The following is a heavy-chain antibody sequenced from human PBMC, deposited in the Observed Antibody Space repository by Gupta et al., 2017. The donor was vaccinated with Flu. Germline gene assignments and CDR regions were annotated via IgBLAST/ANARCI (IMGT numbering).Heavy chain of an antibody. Sequence: YAMSWVRQAPGKGLEWVGFIRSKAYGGTTEYAASVKGRFTISRDDSKSIAYLQMNSLKTEDTAVYYCTSGEMTTVTPADYWGQGTLVTVSS. CDR3: TSGEMTTVTPADY. J-gene: IGHJ4*02. D-gene: IGHD4-17*01. CDR1: YA. CDR2: IRSKAYGGTT. V-gene: IGHV3-49*04.